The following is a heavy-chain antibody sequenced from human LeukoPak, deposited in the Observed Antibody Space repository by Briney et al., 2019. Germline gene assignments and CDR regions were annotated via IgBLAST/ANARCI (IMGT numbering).Heavy chain of an antibody. V-gene: IGHV3-74*01. D-gene: IGHD2-15*01. CDR1: GFTFSRYW. CDR2: ININGGST. J-gene: IGHJ4*02. Sequence: QPGGSLRLSCAASGFTFSRYWMHWVRQAPGKGLVWVSRININGGSTIYADSVKGRFTISRDNAKNTLYLQMNNLRADDTAVYYCARDRYCSGNGCQDLGYWGQGTLVTVSS. CDR3: ARDRYCSGNGCQDLGY.